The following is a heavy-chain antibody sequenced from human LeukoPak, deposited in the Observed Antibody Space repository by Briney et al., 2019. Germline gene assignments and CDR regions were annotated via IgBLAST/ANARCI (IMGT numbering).Heavy chain of an antibody. Sequence: TGGSLRLSCAASGFTLSSYAMSWVRQGPGKGLEWVSGISGDGGSTYYADSVKGRFTTSRDNSKNTLYLQMNSLRAEDTAVYYCAKVPGYIYGPNWFDPWGPGTLVTVSP. J-gene: IGHJ5*02. CDR2: ISGDGGST. CDR1: GFTLSSYA. V-gene: IGHV3-23*01. CDR3: AKVPGYIYGPNWFDP. D-gene: IGHD5-18*01.